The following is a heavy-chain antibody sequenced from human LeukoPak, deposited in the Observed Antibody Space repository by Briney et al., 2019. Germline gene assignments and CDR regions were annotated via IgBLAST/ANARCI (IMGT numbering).Heavy chain of an antibody. V-gene: IGHV1-69*04. CDR2: IIPILGIA. CDR3: ARDWDDIVVVPAAIPPGNWFDP. Sequence: SVKVSCKASGGTFSSYAISWVRQAPGQGLEWMGRIIPILGIANYAQKFQGRVTITADKSTSTAYMELSSLRSEDTAVYYCARDWDDIVVVPAAIPPGNWFDPWGQGTLVTVSS. D-gene: IGHD2-2*01. CDR1: GGTFSSYA. J-gene: IGHJ5*02.